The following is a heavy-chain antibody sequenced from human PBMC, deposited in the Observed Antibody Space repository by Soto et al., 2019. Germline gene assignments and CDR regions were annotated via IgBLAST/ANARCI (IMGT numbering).Heavy chain of an antibody. J-gene: IGHJ5*02. Sequence: GGSLRLSCAASGFTFDDYAMHWVRQAPGKGLEWVSGISWNSGSIGYADSVKGRFTISRDNAKNSLYLQMNSLRAEDTALYYCAKDRSFDWLDNSNWFDPWGQGTLVTVCS. CDR2: ISWNSGSI. D-gene: IGHD3-9*01. CDR3: AKDRSFDWLDNSNWFDP. CDR1: GFTFDDYA. V-gene: IGHV3-9*01.